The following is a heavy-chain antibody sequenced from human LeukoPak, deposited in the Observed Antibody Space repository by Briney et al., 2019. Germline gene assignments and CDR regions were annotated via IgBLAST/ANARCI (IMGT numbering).Heavy chain of an antibody. Sequence: SETLSLTCTVSGYSISSGYYWGWIRQPPGKGLEWIGSVYHSGSTYYNPSLKSRVTISVDTSKNQFSLKLSSVTAADTAVYYCARGIRYFDWLPPFDYWGQGTLVTVSS. J-gene: IGHJ4*02. CDR2: VYHSGST. CDR1: GYSISSGYY. D-gene: IGHD3-9*01. CDR3: ARGIRYFDWLPPFDY. V-gene: IGHV4-38-2*02.